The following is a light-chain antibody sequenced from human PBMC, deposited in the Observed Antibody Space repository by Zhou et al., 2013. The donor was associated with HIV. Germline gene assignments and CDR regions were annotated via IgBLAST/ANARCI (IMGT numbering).Light chain of an antibody. CDR3: QQYNTWPPTPWT. CDR2: GAS. Sequence: ERVMTQSPATLSLSPGETATLSCRASQTLDTNLAWYQQQPGQAPRLLIYGASTRATGVPARFSGSGSGRDFTLTISGLQSEDFAIYYCQQYNTWPPTPWTFGQGTKVEMK. V-gene: IGKV3-15*01. CDR1: QTLDTN. J-gene: IGKJ1*01.